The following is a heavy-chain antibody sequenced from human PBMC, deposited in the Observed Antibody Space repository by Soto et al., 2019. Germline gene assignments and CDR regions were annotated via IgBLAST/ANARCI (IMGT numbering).Heavy chain of an antibody. D-gene: IGHD5-18*01. V-gene: IGHV4-30-4*01. CDR3: ARGSDTAMVAYYYYGMDV. Sequence: SETLSLTCTVSGVSISSGDYYWGWIRQPPGKGLEWIGYIYYSGSTYYNPSLKSRVTISVDTSKNQFSLKLSSVTAADTAVYYCARGSDTAMVAYYYYGMDVWGQGTTVTVSS. CDR1: GVSISSGDYY. J-gene: IGHJ6*02. CDR2: IYYSGST.